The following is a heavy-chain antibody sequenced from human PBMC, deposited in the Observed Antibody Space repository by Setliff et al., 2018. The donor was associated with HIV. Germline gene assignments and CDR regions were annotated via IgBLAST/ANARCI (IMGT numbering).Heavy chain of an antibody. Sequence: ASVKVSCKSSGYNFNNFGVSWVRQAPGQGLEWMGWINTNTGSPRFAQGFRGRFGFSLDASVTTTYLHINDLRAEDIGVYYCARDYNYASGTYNWFDPWGQGTLVTVSS. CDR1: GYNFNNFG. J-gene: IGHJ5*02. CDR3: ARDYNYASGTYNWFDP. CDR2: INTNTGSP. V-gene: IGHV7-4-1*02. D-gene: IGHD3-10*01.